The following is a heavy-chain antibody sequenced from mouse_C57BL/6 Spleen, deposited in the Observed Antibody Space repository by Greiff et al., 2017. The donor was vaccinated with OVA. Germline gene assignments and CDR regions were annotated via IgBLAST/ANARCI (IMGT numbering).Heavy chain of an antibody. V-gene: IGHV1-42*01. CDR3: ARRGGDMDY. J-gene: IGHJ4*01. Sequence: VQLKESGPELVKPGASVKISCKASGYSFTGYYMNWVKQSPEKSLEWIGEINPSTGGTTYNQKFKAKATLTVDKSSSTAYMQLKSLTSEDSAVYYCARRGGDMDYWGQGTSVTVSS. CDR1: GYSFTGYY. CDR2: INPSTGGT.